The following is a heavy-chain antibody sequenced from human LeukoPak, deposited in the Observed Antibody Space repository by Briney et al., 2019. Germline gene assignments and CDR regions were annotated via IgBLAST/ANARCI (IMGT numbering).Heavy chain of an antibody. CDR2: ISSNGGST. J-gene: IGHJ4*02. V-gene: IGHV3-64*01. CDR3: ARGGYSYAVDY. Sequence: GGSLRLSCAASGFTFSSYAMHWVRQAPGKGLEYVSAISSNGGSTYYANSVKGRFTISRDNSKNTLYLQMGSLRAEDMAVYYCARGGYSYAVDYWGQGTLVTVSS. D-gene: IGHD5-18*01. CDR1: GFTFSSYA.